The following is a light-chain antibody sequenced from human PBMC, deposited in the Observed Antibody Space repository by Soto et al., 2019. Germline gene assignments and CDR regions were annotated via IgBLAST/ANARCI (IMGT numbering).Light chain of an antibody. J-gene: IGKJ5*01. CDR3: QQRSNWPIT. V-gene: IGKV3-11*01. Sequence: DIGLSQSPGTLSLSQGERATLSCRASQSVSSYLAWYQQTPGQAPRLLIYDASNRATGIPARFSGSGSGTDFTLTISSLEPEDFAVYYCQQRSNWPITFGQGTRLEIK. CDR1: QSVSSY. CDR2: DAS.